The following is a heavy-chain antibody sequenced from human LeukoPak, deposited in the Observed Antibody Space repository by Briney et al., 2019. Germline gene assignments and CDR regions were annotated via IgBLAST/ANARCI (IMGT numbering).Heavy chain of an antibody. CDR1: GYTLTELS. CDR2: FDPEDGET. CDR3: ATDSRERVFDP. D-gene: IGHD1-26*01. J-gene: IGHJ5*02. Sequence: ASVKVSCTLSGYTLTELSMHWVRQAPGKGLEWMGGFDPEDGETIYAQKFQGRVTMTEDTSTDTAYMELSSLRSEDTAVYYCATDSRERVFDPWGQGTLVTVSS. V-gene: IGHV1-24*01.